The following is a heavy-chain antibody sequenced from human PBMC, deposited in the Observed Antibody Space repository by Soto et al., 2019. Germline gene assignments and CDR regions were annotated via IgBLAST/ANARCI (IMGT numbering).Heavy chain of an antibody. CDR1: VYIFTNHY. CDR3: ERADYYDSSGFYYEC. J-gene: IGHJ4*02. V-gene: IGHV1-46*01. CDR2: INPSGGST. D-gene: IGHD3-22*01. Sequence: ASVKVSCKASVYIFTNHYIHWVRQAPGQGLEWMGIINPSGGSTNYLQKFQGRITMTRDTSTSTVYMELSSLRSEDTAVYFCERADYYDSSGFYYECWGQGSLVTVSS.